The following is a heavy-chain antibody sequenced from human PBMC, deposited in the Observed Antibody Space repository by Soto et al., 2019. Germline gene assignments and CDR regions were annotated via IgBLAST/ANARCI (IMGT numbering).Heavy chain of an antibody. D-gene: IGHD3-10*01. CDR1: GYTFTSSG. J-gene: IGHJ4*02. V-gene: IGHV1-18*04. CDR3: ARVFGSGTQSAFFFDY. CDR2: ISAYNVNT. Sequence: QVQLVQSGAEVKKPGASVKVSCKASGYTFTSSGISWVRQAPGQGLEWMGWISAYNVNTNYAQKFQGRVTMTTDTSTSTAYMELRSLRSDDTAVDYCARVFGSGTQSAFFFDYWCQGTLVTVSS.